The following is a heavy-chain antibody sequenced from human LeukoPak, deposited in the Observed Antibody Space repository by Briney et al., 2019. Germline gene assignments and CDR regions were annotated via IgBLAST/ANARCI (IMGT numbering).Heavy chain of an antibody. J-gene: IGHJ4*02. D-gene: IGHD6-19*01. Sequence: PETLSLTCTVSGGSISSYYWSWIRQPPGKGLEWIGYIYYSGSTNYNPSLKSRVTISVDTSKNQFSLKLSSVTAADTAVYYCARLVAGRLDPYYFDYWGQGTLVTVSS. CDR3: ARLVAGRLDPYYFDY. CDR2: IYYSGST. CDR1: GGSISSYY. V-gene: IGHV4-59*01.